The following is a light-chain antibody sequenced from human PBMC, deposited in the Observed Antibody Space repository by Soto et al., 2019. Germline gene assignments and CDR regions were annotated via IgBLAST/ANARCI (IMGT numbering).Light chain of an antibody. CDR2: GAS. J-gene: IGKJ5*01. Sequence: EFVWTQSPATLSLSPGERATLSCRASQTVRNNYLAWYQQKPGQAPRLLIYGASNRATDIPDRFSGRGSGTDFTLTISRLEPEDFAVYYCQQYGSSPPSSTFGQGTRLKIK. CDR3: QQYGSSPPSST. CDR1: QTVRNNY. V-gene: IGKV3-20*01.